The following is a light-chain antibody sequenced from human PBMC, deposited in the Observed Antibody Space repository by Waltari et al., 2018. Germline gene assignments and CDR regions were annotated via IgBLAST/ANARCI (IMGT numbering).Light chain of an antibody. J-gene: IGKJ5*01. V-gene: IGKV2-28*01. Sequence: DIVMTQSPLSLPVTPGEPAYIPCRSSQSLLHTNGFHYLAWYLPRPGQSPQLLNYLGTNRASGVPDRFSGSRSGTDFTLKISSVEAEDVGVYYCMQTLQSPVTFGQGTRLEIK. CDR1: QSLLHTNGFHY. CDR3: MQTLQSPVT. CDR2: LGT.